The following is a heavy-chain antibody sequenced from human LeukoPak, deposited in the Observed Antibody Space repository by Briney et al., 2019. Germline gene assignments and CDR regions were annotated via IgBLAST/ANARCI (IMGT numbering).Heavy chain of an antibody. CDR1: GYTFTSYG. CDR2: INPNSGGT. Sequence: GASVKVSCKASGYTFTSYGISWVRQAPGQGLEWMGWINPNSGGTNYAQKFQGWVTMTRDTSISTAYMELSRLRSDDAAVYYCARVSTLGKWELLRGAFDIWGQGTMVTVSS. J-gene: IGHJ3*02. CDR3: ARVSTLGKWELLRGAFDI. V-gene: IGHV1-2*04. D-gene: IGHD1-26*01.